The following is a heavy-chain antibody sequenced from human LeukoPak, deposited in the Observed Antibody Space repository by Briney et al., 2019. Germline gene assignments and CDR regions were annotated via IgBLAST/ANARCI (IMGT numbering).Heavy chain of an antibody. D-gene: IGHD6-13*01. Sequence: ASVKVSCKASGYTFTAYYLHWVRQAPGQGLEWMGWINPNSGGTNYAQKFKGWVTMTRNTSISTAYMELSSLRSEDTAVYYCAREWAAAADYWGQGTLVTVSS. CDR1: GYTFTAYY. J-gene: IGHJ4*02. V-gene: IGHV1-2*04. CDR3: AREWAAAADY. CDR2: INPNSGGT.